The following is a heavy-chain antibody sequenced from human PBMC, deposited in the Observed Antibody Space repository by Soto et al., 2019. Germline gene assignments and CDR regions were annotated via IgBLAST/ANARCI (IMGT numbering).Heavy chain of an antibody. V-gene: IGHV1-69*12. J-gene: IGHJ6*02. Sequence: QVQLVQSGAEVKKPGSSVKVSYKASGGTFSTYAISWVRQAPGQGLEWMGGIIPMFDTANYAQKFQGRVTITADDSTSTAYMELSNLRSEDTAVYYCARGDYGGNAYYGMDVWGQGTTVTVSS. CDR2: IIPMFDTA. D-gene: IGHD4-17*01. CDR1: GGTFSTYA. CDR3: ARGDYGGNAYYGMDV.